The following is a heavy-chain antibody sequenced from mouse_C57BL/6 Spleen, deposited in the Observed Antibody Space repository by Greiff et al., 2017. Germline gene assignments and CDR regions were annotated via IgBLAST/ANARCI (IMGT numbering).Heavy chain of an antibody. CDR1: GFSLTSYG. V-gene: IGHV2-2*01. D-gene: IGHD3-2*02. CDR3: ARGSGYDWFAY. J-gene: IGHJ3*01. CDR2: IWSGGST. Sequence: VQLKESGPGLVQPSQSLSITCTVSGFSLTSYGVHWVRQSPGKGLEWLGVIWSGGSTDYNAAFISRLSISKDNSKSQVFFKMNSLQADDTAIYYCARGSGYDWFAYWGQGTLVTVSA.